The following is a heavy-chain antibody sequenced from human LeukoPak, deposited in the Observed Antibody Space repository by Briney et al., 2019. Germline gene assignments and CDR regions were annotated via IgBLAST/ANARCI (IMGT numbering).Heavy chain of an antibody. V-gene: IGHV3-48*03. Sequence: PGGSLRPSCAASGFTFSSYEMNWVRQAPGKGLEWVSYISSSGSTIYYADSAKGRFTISRDNAKNSLYLQMNSLRAEDTAVYYCARYSSGWYEDNWFDPWGQGTLVTVSS. CDR1: GFTFSSYE. CDR3: ARYSSGWYEDNWFDP. J-gene: IGHJ5*02. D-gene: IGHD6-19*01. CDR2: ISSSGSTI.